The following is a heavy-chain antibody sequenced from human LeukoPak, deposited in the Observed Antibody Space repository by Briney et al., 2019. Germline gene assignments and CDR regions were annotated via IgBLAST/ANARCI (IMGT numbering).Heavy chain of an antibody. CDR1: GGTFLNYA. D-gene: IGHD5-24*01. J-gene: IGHJ4*02. Sequence: ASVKVSCKTSGGTFLNYAISWVRQAPGQGLEWMGRIIPILGIANYAQKFQARVTLTADKSTSTAYMELSSLRSDDTAVYYCASWGATSHSDGYNLDYWGQGTLVTVSS. CDR2: IIPILGIA. CDR3: ASWGATSHSDGYNLDY. V-gene: IGHV1-69*04.